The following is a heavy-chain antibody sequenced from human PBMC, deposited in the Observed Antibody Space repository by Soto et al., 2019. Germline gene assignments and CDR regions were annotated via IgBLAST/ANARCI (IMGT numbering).Heavy chain of an antibody. J-gene: IGHJ5*01. CDR3: ARRASASWRNWLDS. CDR1: GGSITSTIDY. Sequence: SETLSLTCSVSGGSITSTIDYWGWIRQSPGKGLEWIGNIYYDGSTFYNPSLKSRVTISVDTSKRQFSLRVSSVTAADTAVYYCARRASASWRNWLDSSGHGTLVTVSS. D-gene: IGHD2-2*01. CDR2: IYYDGST. V-gene: IGHV4-39*01.